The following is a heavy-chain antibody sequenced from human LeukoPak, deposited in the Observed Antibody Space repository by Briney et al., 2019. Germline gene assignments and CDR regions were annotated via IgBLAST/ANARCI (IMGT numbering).Heavy chain of an antibody. D-gene: IGHD2-8*01. Sequence: KSSETLSLTCTVSGGSISNYYWTWIRQPPGKGLEWIGYIYYSGSTNYNPSLKSRVSISVDTSNNQFSLKLNSVPAADTAVYYCARRSTNGPPYYLEYWGQGTPVTVSS. CDR3: ARRSTNGPPYYLEY. CDR2: IYYSGST. V-gene: IGHV4-59*08. J-gene: IGHJ4*02. CDR1: GGSISNYY.